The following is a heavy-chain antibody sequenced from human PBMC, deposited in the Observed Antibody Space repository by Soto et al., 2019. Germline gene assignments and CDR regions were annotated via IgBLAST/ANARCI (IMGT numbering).Heavy chain of an antibody. J-gene: IGHJ4*02. CDR2: ISWNSGSI. CDR1: GFTFDDYA. Sequence: EVQLVESGGGLVQPGRSLRLSCAASGFTFDDYAMHWVRQAPGKGLEWVSGISWNSGSIGYADSVKGRFTISRDNAKNSLYLQMNSLRAEDTALYYCAKDLITGTNGRIFDYWGQGTLVTVSS. CDR3: AKDLITGTNGRIFDY. V-gene: IGHV3-9*01. D-gene: IGHD1-20*01.